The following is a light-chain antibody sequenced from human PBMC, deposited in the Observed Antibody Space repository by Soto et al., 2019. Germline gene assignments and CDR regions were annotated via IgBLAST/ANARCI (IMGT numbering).Light chain of an antibody. CDR3: SSYTSSSPLEV. CDR1: SSDVGGYNY. CDR2: DVS. J-gene: IGLJ1*01. V-gene: IGLV2-14*01. Sequence: QSVLTQPASVSGSPGQSITISCTGTSSDVGGYNYVSWYQQHPGKAPKLMIYDVSNRPSGVSNRFSGSKSGNTASPTISGLQAEDEADYYCSSYTSSSPLEVFGTGSKVTV.